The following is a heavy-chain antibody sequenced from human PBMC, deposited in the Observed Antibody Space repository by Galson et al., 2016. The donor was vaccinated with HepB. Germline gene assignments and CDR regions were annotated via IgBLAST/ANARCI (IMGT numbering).Heavy chain of an antibody. CDR3: AKDLTVTLHWFDP. V-gene: IGHV3-23*01. J-gene: IGHJ5*02. CDR2: ISGSGTNT. Sequence: SLRLSCAASGFTFSSYAMSWVRQAPGKGLEWVSLISGSGTNTYYADSAKGRFTFSRDNSRNTLYLQMNSLRAEDTAVYYCAKDLTVTLHWFDPWGQGTLVTVSS. D-gene: IGHD2-15*01. CDR1: GFTFSSYA.